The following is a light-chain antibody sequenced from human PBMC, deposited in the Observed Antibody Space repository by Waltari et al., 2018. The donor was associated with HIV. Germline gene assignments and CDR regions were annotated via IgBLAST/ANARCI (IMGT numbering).Light chain of an antibody. CDR1: SRPVWRYTV. Sequence: AMTRPASASGSAGQSVPDSCTSTSRPVWRYTVILWYQKHPGKAPKLMIYEVSKRPSGVSNRFSGSKSGNTASLTISGLQAEDEADYYCCSYAGSTTHVFGTGTKVTVL. CDR3: CSYAGSTTHV. J-gene: IGLJ1*01. V-gene: IGLV2-23*02. CDR2: EVS.